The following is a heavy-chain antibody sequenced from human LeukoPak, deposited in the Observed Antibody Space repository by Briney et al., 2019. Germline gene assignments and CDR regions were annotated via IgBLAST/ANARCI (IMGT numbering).Heavy chain of an antibody. V-gene: IGHV1-2*02. D-gene: IGHD6-19*01. CDR1: GYTFTGYY. CDR3: ARIAVAGRDP. CDR2: INPNSGVT. Sequence: ASVKVSCKASGYTFTGYYMHWVRQAPGQGLEWMGWINPNSGVTNYAQKFQGRVAMTRDTSISTAYMEMNRLRSDDTAVYYCARIAVAGRDPWGQGPLVTVSS. J-gene: IGHJ5*02.